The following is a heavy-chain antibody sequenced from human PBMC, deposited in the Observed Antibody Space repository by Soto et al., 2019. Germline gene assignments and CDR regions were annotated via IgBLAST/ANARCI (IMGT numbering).Heavy chain of an antibody. CDR1: GFTFSSYT. J-gene: IGHJ4*02. CDR2: ILYDGSNQ. CDR3: ARDTRLYPFDY. Sequence: GGSLRLSCAASGFTFSSYTLHWVRQAPGKGLEWVAFILYDGSNQHYADSVKGRFTISRDNSENTLYLQMNSLRPEDTTVYYCARDTRLYPFDYWGQGTLVTVSS. V-gene: IGHV3-30-3*01.